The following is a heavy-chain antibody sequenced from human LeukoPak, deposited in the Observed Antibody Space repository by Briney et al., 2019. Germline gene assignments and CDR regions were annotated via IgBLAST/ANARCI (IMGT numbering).Heavy chain of an antibody. CDR2: ISGSGGST. Sequence: GGSLRLSCAASGFTFSSYAMSWVRQAPGKGLEWVSAISGSGGSTYYADSVKGRFTISRDNSRNTLYLQMNSLRAEDTAVYYCAKPKQTTVTTSYYFDYWGQGTLVTVSS. CDR3: AKPKQTTVTTSYYFDY. V-gene: IGHV3-23*01. D-gene: IGHD4-17*01. CDR1: GFTFSSYA. J-gene: IGHJ4*02.